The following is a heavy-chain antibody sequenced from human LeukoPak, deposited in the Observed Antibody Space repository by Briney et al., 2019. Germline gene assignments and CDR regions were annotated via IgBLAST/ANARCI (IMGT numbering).Heavy chain of an antibody. J-gene: IGHJ5*02. CDR2: IYYSGST. V-gene: IGHV4-59*01. D-gene: IGHD3-22*01. Sequence: SETLSLTCTVSGGSISSYYWSWLRQPPGKGLEWLGYIYYSGSTNYNPSLKSRVTISVDTSKNQFSLKLSSVTAADTAVYYCARAGYYYDSGGYFRFDPWGQGTLVTVSS. CDR3: ARAGYYYDSGGYFRFDP. CDR1: GGSISSYY.